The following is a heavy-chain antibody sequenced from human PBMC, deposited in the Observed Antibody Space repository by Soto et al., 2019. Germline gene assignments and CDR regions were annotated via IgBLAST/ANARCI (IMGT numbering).Heavy chain of an antibody. D-gene: IGHD1-1*01. CDR1: GYTFTGYY. Sequence: ASVKVSCKASGYTFTGYYMHWVRQAPGQGLEWMGWINPNSGGTNYAQKFQGWVTMTRDTSISTAYMELSRLRSDDTAVYYCARAASIRYNNNWFDPWGQGTLVTVSS. CDR2: INPNSGGT. CDR3: ARAASIRYNNNWFDP. J-gene: IGHJ5*02. V-gene: IGHV1-2*04.